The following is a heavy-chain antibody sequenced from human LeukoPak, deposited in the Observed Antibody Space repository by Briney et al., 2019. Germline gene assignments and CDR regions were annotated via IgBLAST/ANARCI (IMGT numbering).Heavy chain of an antibody. J-gene: IGHJ4*02. CDR2: IRCDGSNK. CDR1: GLTFSNYD. Sequence: GGSLRLSCAASGLTFSNYDMHWVRQAPGKGLEWVAFIRCDGSNKYYADSVKGRFTISRGNSKNTLYLQMNSLRAEDTAVYYCAKDSYYDSSVYYSQIDYWGQGTLVTVSS. CDR3: AKDSYYDSSVYYSQIDY. D-gene: IGHD3-22*01. V-gene: IGHV3-30*02.